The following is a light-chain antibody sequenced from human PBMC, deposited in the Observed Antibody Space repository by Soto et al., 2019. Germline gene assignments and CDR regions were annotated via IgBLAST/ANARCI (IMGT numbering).Light chain of an antibody. CDR2: EVR. Sequence: QSVLTQPASVSGSPGQSITISCTGSSSDVGGYNYVSWYQQHPGKAPKLMIYEVRNRPSGISNRFSGSKSGNTASLTISGLRAEDEADYYCSSYTSTTTLVVFGGGTKLTVL. V-gene: IGLV2-14*01. CDR1: SSDVGGYNY. CDR3: SSYTSTTTLVV. J-gene: IGLJ2*01.